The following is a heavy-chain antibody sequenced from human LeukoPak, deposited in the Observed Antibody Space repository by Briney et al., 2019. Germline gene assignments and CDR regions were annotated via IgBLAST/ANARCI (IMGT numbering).Heavy chain of an antibody. D-gene: IGHD3-10*01. J-gene: IGHJ4*02. CDR3: ARFVYGSGSYSMRGPFDY. CDR2: IYHSGIT. Sequence: SETLSLTCTVSGGSISTYYWSWIRQPPGKGLEWIGYIYHSGITNYNPSLKSRVTISVGTSKNQFSLKLSSVTAADTAMYYCARFVYGSGSYSMRGPFDYWGQGTLVTVSS. CDR1: GGSISTYY. V-gene: IGHV4-59*08.